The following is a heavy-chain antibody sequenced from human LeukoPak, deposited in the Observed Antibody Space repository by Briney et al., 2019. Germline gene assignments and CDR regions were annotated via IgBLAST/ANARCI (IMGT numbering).Heavy chain of an antibody. Sequence: PGGSLRLSCAASGFTFGSYSMNWVRQAPGKGLEWVSSISSSSSYIYYADSVKGRFTISRDNAKNSLYLQMNSLRAEDTAVYYCARSAKWVAATPDFDYWGQGTLVTVSS. J-gene: IGHJ4*02. V-gene: IGHV3-21*01. CDR2: ISSSSSYI. D-gene: IGHD2-15*01. CDR1: GFTFGSYS. CDR3: ARSAKWVAATPDFDY.